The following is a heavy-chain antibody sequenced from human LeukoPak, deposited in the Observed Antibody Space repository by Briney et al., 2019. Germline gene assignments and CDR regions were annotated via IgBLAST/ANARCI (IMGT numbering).Heavy chain of an antibody. Sequence: GGSLRLSCAASGFTFSSYAMSWVRQAPGKGLEWVSAISGSGGSTYYADSVKGRFTISRDNSKNTLYLQMNSLRAEDTAVYYCTRGMDHINYAWFDPWGQGTLVIVSS. CDR1: GFTFSSYA. D-gene: IGHD4-11*01. V-gene: IGHV3-23*01. CDR3: TRGMDHINYAWFDP. CDR2: ISGSGGST. J-gene: IGHJ5*02.